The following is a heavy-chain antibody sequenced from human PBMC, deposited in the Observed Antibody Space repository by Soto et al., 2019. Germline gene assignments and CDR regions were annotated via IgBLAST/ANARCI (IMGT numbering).Heavy chain of an antibody. CDR3: ARAPAATNIPYYMDV. Sequence: GGSLRLSCAASGFTFSSYAMHWVRQAPGKGLEYVSAISSNGGSTYYANSVKGRFTISRDNSKNTLYLQMGSLRAEDMAVYYCARAPAATNIPYYMDVWGKGNTVTVSS. CDR1: GFTFSSYA. J-gene: IGHJ6*03. CDR2: ISSNGGST. V-gene: IGHV3-64*01. D-gene: IGHD2-15*01.